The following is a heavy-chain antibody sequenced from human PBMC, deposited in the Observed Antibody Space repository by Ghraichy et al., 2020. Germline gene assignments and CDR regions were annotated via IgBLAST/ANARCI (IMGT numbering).Heavy chain of an antibody. J-gene: IGHJ4*02. CDR2: ISGSGGST. CDR1: GFTFSSYA. CDR3: AKDLLRYCSSTSCPLPFDY. Sequence: GGSLRLSCAASGFTFSSYAMSWVRQAPGKGLEWVSAISGSGGSTYYADSVKGRFTISRDNSKNTLYLQMNSLRAEDTAVYYCAKDLLRYCSSTSCPLPFDYWGQGTLVTVSS. V-gene: IGHV3-23*01. D-gene: IGHD2-2*01.